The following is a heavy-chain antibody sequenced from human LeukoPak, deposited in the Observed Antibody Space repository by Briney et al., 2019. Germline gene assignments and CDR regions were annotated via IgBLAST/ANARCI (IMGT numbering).Heavy chain of an antibody. CDR2: ISTYNGNT. Sequence: ASVKVSCKASGYTFTSYGISWVRQAPGQGLEWVGWISTYNGNTNYVLNLQGRVTLTTDTSTSTAYMELRSLRSDDTAVYYCARGDYMDVWGKGTTVTVSS. CDR1: GYTFTSYG. CDR3: ARGDYMDV. J-gene: IGHJ6*03. V-gene: IGHV1-18*01.